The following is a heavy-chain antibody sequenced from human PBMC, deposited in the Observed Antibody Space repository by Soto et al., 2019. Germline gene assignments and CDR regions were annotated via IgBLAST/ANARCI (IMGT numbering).Heavy chain of an antibody. D-gene: IGHD1-26*01. Sequence: SVKVSCKASGGTFSSYAISWVRQAPGQGLEWMGGIIPIFGTANYAQKFQGRVTITADESTSTAYMELSSLRSEDTAVYYCARGWYSGSYSIWYYFDYWGHGTLVTLSS. V-gene: IGHV1-69*13. J-gene: IGHJ4*01. CDR1: GGTFSSYA. CDR3: ARGWYSGSYSIWYYFDY. CDR2: IIPIFGTA.